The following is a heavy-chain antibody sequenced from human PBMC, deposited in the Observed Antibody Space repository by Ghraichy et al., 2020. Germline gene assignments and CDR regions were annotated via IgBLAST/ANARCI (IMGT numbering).Heavy chain of an antibody. CDR1: GGTFSSYA. Sequence: SVKVSCKASGGTFSSYAISWVRQAPGQGLEWMGRIIPILGIANYAQKFQGRVTITADKSTSTAYMELSSLRSEDTAVYYCASAPSYYYYGMDVWGQGTTVTVSS. V-gene: IGHV1-69*04. J-gene: IGHJ6*02. CDR3: ASAPSYYYYGMDV. CDR2: IIPILGIA.